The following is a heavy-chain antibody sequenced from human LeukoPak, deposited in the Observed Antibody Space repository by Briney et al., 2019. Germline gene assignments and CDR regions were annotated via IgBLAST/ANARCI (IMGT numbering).Heavy chain of an antibody. CDR2: IYYSGST. CDR3: ARNPLADWYFDL. Sequence: SETLSLTCTVSGGSISSYYWSWIRQPPGKGLEWIGYIYYSGSTNYNPSLKSRVTISVDTSKNQFSLKLSSVTAADTAVYYCARNPLADWYFDLWGRGTLVTVSS. V-gene: IGHV4-59*01. J-gene: IGHJ2*01. CDR1: GGSISSYY.